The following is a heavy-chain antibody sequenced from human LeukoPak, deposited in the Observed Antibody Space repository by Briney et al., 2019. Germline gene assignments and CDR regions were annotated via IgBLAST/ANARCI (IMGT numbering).Heavy chain of an antibody. CDR2: IYSGGST. V-gene: IGHV3-53*01. Sequence: GGSLRLSCAASGFTVSSNYMSWVRQAPGKGLEWVSVIYSGGSTYYADSVKGRFTISRDNSKNTLYLQMSSLRAEDTAVYYCARVDHYSGYECFDYWGQGTLVTVSS. D-gene: IGHD5-12*01. CDR3: ARVDHYSGYECFDY. J-gene: IGHJ4*02. CDR1: GFTVSSNY.